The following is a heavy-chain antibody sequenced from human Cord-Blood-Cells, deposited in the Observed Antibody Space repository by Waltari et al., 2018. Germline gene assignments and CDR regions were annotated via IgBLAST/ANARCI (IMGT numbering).Heavy chain of an antibody. Sequence: EVQLVESGGGLVQPGRSLRLSCAASGFTFDDYAMHWVRQAPGKGLEWVSGISWNSGSIGYADSVKCRFTISRDHAKNSLYLQMISLRAEDTALYYGATEIKYSSSSGFDYWGQGTLVTVSS. D-gene: IGHD6-6*01. CDR3: ATEIKYSSSSGFDY. CDR2: ISWNSGSI. J-gene: IGHJ4*02. CDR1: GFTFDDYA. V-gene: IGHV3-9*01.